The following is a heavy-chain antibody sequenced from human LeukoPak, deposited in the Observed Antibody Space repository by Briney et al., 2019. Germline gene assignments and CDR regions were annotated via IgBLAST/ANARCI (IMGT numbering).Heavy chain of an antibody. J-gene: IGHJ4*02. V-gene: IGHV4-59*01. CDR3: ARIAVNYYDSSGYYFDY. CDR1: GRSIISYH. D-gene: IGHD3-22*01. Sequence: KPTETLSLTCSVSGRSIISYHCSSIRQPPAKGHERIGYIYYSGSTNYNTSLKSRVTLSEDTSKNQYSLKLNSVTAADTAVYSCARIAVNYYDSSGYYFDYWGQGTPVTVSS. CDR2: IYYSGST.